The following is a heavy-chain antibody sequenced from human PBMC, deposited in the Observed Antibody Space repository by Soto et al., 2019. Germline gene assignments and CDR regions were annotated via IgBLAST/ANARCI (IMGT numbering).Heavy chain of an antibody. CDR1: GFTFSNYG. D-gene: IGHD6-6*01. V-gene: IGHV3-30*03. CDR2: ISYDGSRN. CDR3: AADYRSSSELRY. Sequence: QVQLVESGGGVVQPGRSLRLSCAASGFTFSNYGMHWVRQAPGKGLVWVAVISYDGSRNSYADSVKGRFTISRDNSKNQFFLQLNSVRGDDAAVYYCAADYRSSSELRYWGQGTLVTVPS. J-gene: IGHJ4*02.